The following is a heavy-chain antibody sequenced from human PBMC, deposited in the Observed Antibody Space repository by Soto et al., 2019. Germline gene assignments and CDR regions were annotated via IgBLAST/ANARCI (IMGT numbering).Heavy chain of an antibody. CDR1: GFTFTISA. D-gene: IGHD2-2*01. V-gene: IGHV1-58*01. CDR2: GVVGSGNP. Sequence: QMQLVQSGPEVKKPGTSVKVSCKASGFTFTISAVQWVRQARGQRVEWIGWGVVGSGNPNYAQNFQQRVPITRDMPTSTAYMELSSLRSEDTAVYYCAAAKQAPGYCSSTSCYGDLKNFPGIGAWWQGSTVCFSS. CDR3: AAAKQAPGYCSSTSCYGDLKNFPGIGA. J-gene: IGHJ6*01.